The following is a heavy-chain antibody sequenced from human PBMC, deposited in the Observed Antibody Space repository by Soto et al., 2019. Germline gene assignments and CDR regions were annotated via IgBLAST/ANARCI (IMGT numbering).Heavy chain of an antibody. J-gene: IGHJ6*02. D-gene: IGHD6-19*01. CDR1: GFTFNSYS. Sequence: EVQLVQSGGGLVKPGGSLRLSCAASGFTFNSYSMNWVRLAPGKGLEWVSSTSTSGSYIYYADSVKGRFTISRDNAKYSLYLQMNSLRPEDTAVYYCARDRIAVADMGGASLHHFYGMDVWGQGTTVSVSS. CDR3: ARDRIAVADMGGASLHHFYGMDV. CDR2: TSTSGSYI. V-gene: IGHV3-21*01.